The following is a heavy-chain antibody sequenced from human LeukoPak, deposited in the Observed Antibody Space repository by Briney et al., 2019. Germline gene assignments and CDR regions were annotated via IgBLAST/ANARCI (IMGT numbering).Heavy chain of an antibody. CDR3: ARAGGIGTYPPPHFDY. Sequence: ASVKVSCKASGYTFTNNGIHWVRQAPGQGLEWMGWISAFNGYTNYAQKLQGRVTMTTDTSTSTAYMELRSLRSDDTAVYYCARAGGIGTYPPPHFDYWGQGVLVTVSS. D-gene: IGHD1-1*01. V-gene: IGHV1-18*01. J-gene: IGHJ4*02. CDR2: ISAFNGYT. CDR1: GYTFTNNG.